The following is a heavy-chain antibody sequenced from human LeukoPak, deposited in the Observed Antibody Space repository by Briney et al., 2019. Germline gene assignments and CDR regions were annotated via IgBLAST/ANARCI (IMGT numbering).Heavy chain of an antibody. D-gene: IGHD2-8*01. J-gene: IGHJ6*02. CDR1: GFTFSSYG. V-gene: IGHV3-30*03. CDR2: ISYDGSNK. Sequence: GGSLRLSCAASGFTFSSYGMHWVRQAPGKGLEWVAVISYDGSNKYYADFVKGRFTISRDNSKNTLYLQMNSLRVEDTAVYYCARGPERTGVGTRYYYDMDVWGQGTTVTVSS. CDR3: ARGPERTGVGTRYYYDMDV.